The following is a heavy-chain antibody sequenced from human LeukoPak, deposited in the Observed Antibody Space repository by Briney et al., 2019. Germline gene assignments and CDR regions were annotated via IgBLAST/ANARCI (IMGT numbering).Heavy chain of an antibody. J-gene: IGHJ4*02. V-gene: IGHV3-30*18. CDR2: ISYDGSNK. CDR1: GFTFSSYG. CDR3: AKDGAPYGGNVHVDY. Sequence: PGRSLRLSCAASGFTFSSYGMHWVRQAPGEGLEWVAVISYDGSNKYYADSVKGRFTISRDNSKNTLYLQMNSLRAEDTAVYYCAKDGAPYGGNVHVDYWGQGTLVTVSS. D-gene: IGHD4-23*01.